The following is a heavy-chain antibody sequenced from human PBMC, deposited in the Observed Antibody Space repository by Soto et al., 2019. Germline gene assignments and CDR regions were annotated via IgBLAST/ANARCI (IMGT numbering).Heavy chain of an antibody. J-gene: IGHJ4*02. CDR3: ARERGGYGLFDS. CDR1: GGSISNAAYS. D-gene: IGHD5-18*01. Sequence: SETLSLTCTVPGGSISNAAYSWSWIRQPPGKGLEWIGYIYPSGMPFYNPSLRSRVTISIDRSNDQFSLNLKSVTAADTAVYYCARERGGYGLFDSWGQGTLVTVS. V-gene: IGHV4-30-2*01. CDR2: IYPSGMP.